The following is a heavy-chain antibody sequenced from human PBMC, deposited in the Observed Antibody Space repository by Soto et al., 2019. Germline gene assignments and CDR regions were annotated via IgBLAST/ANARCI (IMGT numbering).Heavy chain of an antibody. CDR3: ARDTNYYASGSGVDY. D-gene: IGHD3-10*01. CDR1: GFSFGSYS. Sequence: GGSLRLSCAASGFSFGSYSMSWVRQAPGKGLEWVSSISSSSTYIHYGDSVKGRFTISRDNAKNSLNLQMNSLRADDTAVYFCARDTNYYASGSGVDYWGQGILVTVSS. V-gene: IGHV3-21*01. CDR2: ISSSSTYI. J-gene: IGHJ4*02.